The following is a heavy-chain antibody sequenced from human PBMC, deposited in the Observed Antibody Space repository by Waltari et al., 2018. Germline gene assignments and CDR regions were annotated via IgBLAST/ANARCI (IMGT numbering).Heavy chain of an antibody. CDR1: GYTFISYD. CDR2: MNPNSGNK. Sequence: QVQLAQSGAEVKKPGASVKVSCKASGYTFISYDINWVRQAAGQGLEWMGWMNPNSGNKGFAQKFQGRVAMTRNTSISTAYMELSSLRSEDTAVYFCARGVRIVGTTTGNYYFDYWGQGSLVTASS. D-gene: IGHD5-12*01. J-gene: IGHJ4*02. CDR3: ARGVRIVGTTTGNYYFDY. V-gene: IGHV1-8*01.